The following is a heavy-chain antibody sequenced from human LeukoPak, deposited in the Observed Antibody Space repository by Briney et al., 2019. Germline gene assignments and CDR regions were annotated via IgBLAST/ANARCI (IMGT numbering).Heavy chain of an antibody. V-gene: IGHV4-59*01. D-gene: IGHD3-10*01. CDR2: IYYSGSA. CDR1: GGSISSYY. CDR3: ARATMVRGVISLYNWFDP. Sequence: SETLSLTCTASGGSISSYYWSWIRQPPGKGLEWIGYIYYSGSANYNPSLKSRVTISVDTSKNQFSLKLSSVTAADTAVYYCARATMVRGVISLYNWFDPWGQGTLVTVSS. J-gene: IGHJ5*02.